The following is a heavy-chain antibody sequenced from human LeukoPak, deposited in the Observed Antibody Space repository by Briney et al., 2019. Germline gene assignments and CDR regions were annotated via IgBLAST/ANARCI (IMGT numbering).Heavy chain of an antibody. CDR3: ASKEYYYYGMDV. Sequence: SGTPSLTCAVSGGSSSSSNWWNWVRQPPGKGLAWIGEIDHSGRTNYNPSLKSRVTISVDKSKNQISLKLSSVTAADTAVYYCASKEYYYYGMDVWGQGTTVTVSS. J-gene: IGHJ6*01. CDR2: IDHSGRT. V-gene: IGHV4-4*02. CDR1: GGSSSSSNW.